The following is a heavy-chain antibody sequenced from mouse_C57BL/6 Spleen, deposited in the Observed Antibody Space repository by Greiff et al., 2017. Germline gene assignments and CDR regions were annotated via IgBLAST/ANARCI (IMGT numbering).Heavy chain of an antibody. D-gene: IGHD3-3*01. CDR2: LDPSDSYT. Sequence: QVQLQQPGAELVMPGASVKLSCKASGYTFPSYWMHWVKQRPGQGLEWIGELDPSDSYTNYNQKFKGKSTLTVDKSSSTAYMQLSSLTSEDSAVYYCARGGRPYYAMDYWGQGTSVTVSS. V-gene: IGHV1-69*01. J-gene: IGHJ4*01. CDR1: GYTFPSYW. CDR3: ARGGRPYYAMDY.